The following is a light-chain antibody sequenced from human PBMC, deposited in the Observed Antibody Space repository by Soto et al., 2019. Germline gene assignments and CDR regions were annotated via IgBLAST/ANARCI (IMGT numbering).Light chain of an antibody. Sequence: AIQMTQSPSSLSASVGDRGTLTCRASQGIRNDLGWYQQKPGKAPKVPIYAASTLQSGVPSRFSGSGFGTDFTLTISSLQPDDFATYYCLQDYSYPLTFGGGTKVDIK. CDR1: QGIRND. CDR2: AAS. CDR3: LQDYSYPLT. J-gene: IGKJ4*01. V-gene: IGKV1-6*01.